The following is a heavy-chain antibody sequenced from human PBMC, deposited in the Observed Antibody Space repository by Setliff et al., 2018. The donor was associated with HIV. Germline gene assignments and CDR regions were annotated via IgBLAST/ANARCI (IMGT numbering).Heavy chain of an antibody. CDR1: GGSMNANH. J-gene: IGHJ3*01. V-gene: IGHV4-59*08. CDR2: IHVSGST. CDR3: ARTGYAFDF. Sequence: SETLSLTCTVSGGSMNANHWSWIRQSPGKGPEWIAYIHVSGSTYFNPSLSSRVTISIDTSNNQFSLRLSSVTAADTAVYYCARTGYAFDFWGLGTMVTVSS.